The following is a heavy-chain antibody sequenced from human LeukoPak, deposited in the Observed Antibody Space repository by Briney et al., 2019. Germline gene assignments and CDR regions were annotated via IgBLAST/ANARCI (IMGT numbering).Heavy chain of an antibody. Sequence: GGSLRLSCAASGFTFSSYAMSWVRQAPGKGLEWVAVISYDGSNKYYADSVKGRFTISRDNSKNTLYLQMNSLRAEDTAVYYCARDQGVVLMVYGFDYWGQGTLVTVSS. CDR3: ARDQGVVLMVYGFDY. J-gene: IGHJ4*02. V-gene: IGHV3-30-3*01. D-gene: IGHD2-8*01. CDR2: ISYDGSNK. CDR1: GFTFSSYA.